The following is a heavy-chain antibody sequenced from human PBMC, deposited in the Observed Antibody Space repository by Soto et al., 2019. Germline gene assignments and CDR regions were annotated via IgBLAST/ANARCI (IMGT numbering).Heavy chain of an antibody. J-gene: IGHJ4*02. CDR3: TVWGSGNDFGAA. D-gene: IGHD3-10*01. CDR1: GFTFSDHY. V-gene: IGHV3-72*01. Sequence: EVQLVESGGGLVQPGGSLRLSCAASGFTFSDHYMDWVRQAPGKGLEWVGRSKNKADSYTTEYAESVKGSFTISREGSKNSLFLQMNSLKTEDKAVYYCTVWGSGNDFGAAWGQGILVTVSS. CDR2: SKNKADSYTT.